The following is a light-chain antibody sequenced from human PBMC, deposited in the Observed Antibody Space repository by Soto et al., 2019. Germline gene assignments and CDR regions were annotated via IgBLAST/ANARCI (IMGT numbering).Light chain of an antibody. CDR1: QSVSSY. CDR2: DAS. V-gene: IGKV3-11*01. Sequence: EIVLTQSPATLSLSPGERATLSCRASQSVSSYLVWYQQKPCQAPRLLIYDASNRATGIPARFSGSGSGTDFTLTISSLEPEDFAVYYCQQRSNWPTITFGQGTRLEIK. CDR3: QQRSNWPTIT. J-gene: IGKJ5*01.